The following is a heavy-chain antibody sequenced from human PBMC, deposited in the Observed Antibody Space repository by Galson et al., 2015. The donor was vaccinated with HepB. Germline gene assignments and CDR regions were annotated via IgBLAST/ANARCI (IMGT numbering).Heavy chain of an antibody. V-gene: IGHV3-21*01. CDR1: GFTFSSDS. D-gene: IGHD6-19*01. Sequence: SLRLSCAASGFTFSSDSMNWVRQAPGKGLEWVSSISSSSSFKFYAESVKGRFTISRDNSKNTLYLQMNSLRAEDTAVYYCARAILSLRIAVAGPVYGMDVWGQGTTVTVSS. CDR2: ISSSSSFK. J-gene: IGHJ6*02. CDR3: ARAILSLRIAVAGPVYGMDV.